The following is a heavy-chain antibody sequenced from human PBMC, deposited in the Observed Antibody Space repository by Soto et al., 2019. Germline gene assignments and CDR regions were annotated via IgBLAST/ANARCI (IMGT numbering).Heavy chain of an antibody. CDR2: ISAYNGNT. D-gene: IGHD1-26*01. CDR3: AIEATVAYYMDV. CDR1: GYTFTSYG. Sequence: GASVKVSCKASGYTFTSYGISWVRQAPGQGLEWMGWISAYNGNTNYAQKLQGRVTMTRDTSTSTVYMELSSLRSEDTAVYYCAIEATVAYYMDVWGKGTTVTVSS. J-gene: IGHJ6*03. V-gene: IGHV1-18*01.